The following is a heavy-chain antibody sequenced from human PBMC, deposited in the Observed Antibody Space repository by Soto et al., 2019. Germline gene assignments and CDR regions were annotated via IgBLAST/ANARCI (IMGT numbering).Heavy chain of an antibody. CDR1: AFSFTNAW. D-gene: IGHD5-18*01. J-gene: IGHJ4*02. CDR2: IKSITDGGTT. Sequence: PGGSLRLSCVASAFSFTNAWMSWVRQAPEKGLEWVGRIKSITDGGTTDYAAPVKGRFTISRDDSNNTLYLQMNSLKTEDTAVYYCSTGRSTYGLDSWGQGTLVTVSS. CDR3: STGRSTYGLDS. V-gene: IGHV3-15*01.